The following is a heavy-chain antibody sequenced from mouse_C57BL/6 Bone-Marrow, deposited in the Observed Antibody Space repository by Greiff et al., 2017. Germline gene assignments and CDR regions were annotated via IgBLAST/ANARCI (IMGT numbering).Heavy chain of an antibody. V-gene: IGHV10-1*01. CDR2: IRSKSNNYAT. D-gene: IGHD2-4*01. CDR1: GFSFNTYA. Sequence: EVQRVESGGGLVQPKGSLKLSCAASGFSFNTYAMTWVRQAPGKGLEWVARIRSKSNNYATYYADSVKDRFTISRDDSESMLYLQMNNLKTEDTAMYYCVRQRLRRAFDYWGQGTTLTVSS. J-gene: IGHJ2*01. CDR3: VRQRLRRAFDY.